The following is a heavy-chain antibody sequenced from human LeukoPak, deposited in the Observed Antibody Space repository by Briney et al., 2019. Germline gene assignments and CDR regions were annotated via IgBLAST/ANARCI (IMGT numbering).Heavy chain of an antibody. CDR2: IRAYNGNT. J-gene: IGHJ4*02. CDR3: ARGRYCSSTSCLPSDY. V-gene: IGHV1-18*01. CDR1: VYTFTSYG. Sequence: ASVSVSCTASVYTFTSYGISWVRQAPGQGLEWMGWIRAYNGNTNYAQKLQGRVTMTTDTSTGTAYMELRSLRSDDTAVYYCARGRYCSSTSCLPSDYWGQGTLVTVSS. D-gene: IGHD2-2*01.